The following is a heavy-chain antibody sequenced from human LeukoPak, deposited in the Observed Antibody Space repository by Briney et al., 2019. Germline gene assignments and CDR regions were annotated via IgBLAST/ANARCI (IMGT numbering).Heavy chain of an antibody. Sequence: PGGSLRLSCAASGFTFSTYWMSWVRQAPGKGLEWVANIKQDGSEKYYLDSVKGRFTISRDNAKNSLYLQMNSLRVEDTAVYYCAREHYFYHMDGWGEGTTVTVSS. J-gene: IGHJ6*03. CDR2: IKQDGSEK. CDR3: AREHYFYHMDG. V-gene: IGHV3-7*01. CDR1: GFTFSTYW.